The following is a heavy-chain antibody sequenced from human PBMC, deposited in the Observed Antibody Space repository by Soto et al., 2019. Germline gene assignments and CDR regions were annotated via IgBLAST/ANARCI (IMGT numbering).Heavy chain of an antibody. CDR3: ATHDGPAAAGLVLDF. CDR2: IKQDENGK. J-gene: IGHJ4*02. Sequence: EVQLVESGGGLVQPGGSLRLSCEASGFTFSSRWMTWVRQGPGKGLEWVANIKQDENGKDYVDSVKGRFTISRDNAKNSPYLQMNSLRAEDTAVYNCATHDGPAAAGLVLDFWGQGTLVTVSS. D-gene: IGHD6-13*01. V-gene: IGHV3-7*02. CDR1: GFTFSSRW.